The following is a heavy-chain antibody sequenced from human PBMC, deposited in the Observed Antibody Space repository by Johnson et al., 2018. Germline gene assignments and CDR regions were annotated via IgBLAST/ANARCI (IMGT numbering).Heavy chain of an antibody. CDR3: AGARHSGSLGVYYYGMDV. D-gene: IGHD1-26*01. J-gene: IGHJ6*04. CDR2: IIPVSGTT. CDR1: GGSFIAYS. V-gene: IGHV1-69*12. Sequence: QVQLVQSGAEVKKPGSSVKVSCKTSGGSFIAYSISWVRQAPGQGLEWMGGIIPVSGTTNYAPKFQGSVTISADESSNTVYMELRSLKSEETAVYYCAGARHSGSLGVYYYGMDVWGKGTTVTVSS.